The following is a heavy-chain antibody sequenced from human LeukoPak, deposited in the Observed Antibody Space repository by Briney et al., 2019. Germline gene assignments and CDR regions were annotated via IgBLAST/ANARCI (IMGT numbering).Heavy chain of an antibody. J-gene: IGHJ4*03. D-gene: IGHD6-6*01. CDR1: GGTFSSYA. Sequence: SVKVSCKASGGTFSSYAISWVRQAPGQGLEWMGGIIPIFGTANYAQKFQGRVTITTDESTSTAYMELSSLRSEDTAVYYCARDRYSSSSGGPRTQGCHFDYWGQGTTVTVSS. CDR2: IIPIFGTA. V-gene: IGHV1-69*05. CDR3: ARDRYSSSSGGPRTQGCHFDY.